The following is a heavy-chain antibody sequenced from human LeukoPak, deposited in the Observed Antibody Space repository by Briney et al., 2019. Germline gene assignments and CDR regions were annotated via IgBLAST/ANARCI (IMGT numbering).Heavy chain of an antibody. CDR1: GFTFGSYA. Sequence: GGSLRLSCAASGFTFGSYAMHWVRQAPGKGLEWVAVISYDGSNKYYADSVKGRFTISRDNSKNTLYLQMNSLRAEDTAVYYCAREMGDGSSWYFDYWGQGTLVTVSS. CDR3: AREMGDGSSWYFDY. V-gene: IGHV3-30-3*01. J-gene: IGHJ4*02. CDR2: ISYDGSNK. D-gene: IGHD6-13*01.